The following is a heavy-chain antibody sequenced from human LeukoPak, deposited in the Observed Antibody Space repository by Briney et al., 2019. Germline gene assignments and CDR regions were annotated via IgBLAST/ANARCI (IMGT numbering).Heavy chain of an antibody. CDR2: AIPIFGKA. V-gene: IGHV1-69*05. D-gene: IGHD3-3*01. J-gene: IGHJ6*03. CDR1: GGTFTSYA. CDR3: ATPLIPPGFGVVTYYYYYYMDV. Sequence: SVKVSCKASGGTFTSYAISWVGQAPGQGREWMGGAIPIFGKAKYAQKFQGRVTINTDKSTSTAYMELSSVRCEDRAVYYCATPLIPPGFGVVTYYYYYYMDVWGKGTTVPVSS.